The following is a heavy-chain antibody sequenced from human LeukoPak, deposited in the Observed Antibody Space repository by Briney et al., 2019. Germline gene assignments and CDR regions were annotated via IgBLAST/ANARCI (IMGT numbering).Heavy chain of an antibody. V-gene: IGHV1-46*01. D-gene: IGHD3-10*01. CDR1: GYTFTSYD. J-gene: IGHJ4*02. CDR2: INPSGGST. CDR3: ARDHYYGSGSYYYFDY. Sequence: ASVKVSCKASGYTFTSYDINWVRQAPGQGLEWMGIINPSGGSTSDAQKFQGRVSMTRDTSTSTVYMELSSLRSDDSAVYYCARDHYYGSGSYYYFDYWGQGTLVTVSS.